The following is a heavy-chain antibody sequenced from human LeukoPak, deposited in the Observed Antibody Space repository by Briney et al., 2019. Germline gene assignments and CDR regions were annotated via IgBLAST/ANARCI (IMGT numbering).Heavy chain of an antibody. CDR1: GGTFSSYA. J-gene: IGHJ3*02. V-gene: IGHV1-69*05. CDR3: ARERSGWPQFLQTERRAFDI. Sequence: SVKVSCKASGGTFSSYAISWVRQAPGQGLEWMGRIIPISGTANYAQKFQGRVTITTDESTSTAYMELSSLRSEDTAVYYCARERSGWPQFLQTERRAFDIWGQGTMVTVSS. D-gene: IGHD5-24*01. CDR2: IIPISGTA.